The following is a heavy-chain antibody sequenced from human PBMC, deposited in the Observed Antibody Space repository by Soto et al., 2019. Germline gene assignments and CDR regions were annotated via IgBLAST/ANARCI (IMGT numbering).Heavy chain of an antibody. Sequence: ASVKVSCKASGYTFTGYYMHWVRQAPGQGLEWMGWINPNRGGTNYAQKFQGRVTMTRDTSISTAYMELSRLRSDDTAVYYCASGIAAAGTGGDYWGQGTLVTVSS. J-gene: IGHJ4*02. CDR2: INPNRGGT. CDR1: GYTFTGYY. CDR3: ASGIAAAGTGGDY. D-gene: IGHD6-13*01. V-gene: IGHV1-2*02.